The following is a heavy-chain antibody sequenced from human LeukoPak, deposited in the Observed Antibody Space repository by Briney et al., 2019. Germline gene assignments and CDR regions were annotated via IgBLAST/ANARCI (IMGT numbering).Heavy chain of an antibody. Sequence: GGSLRLSCAASGFTFSSYAMHWVRQAPGKGLEWVAVISYDGSNKYYADSVKGRFTISRDNSKNTLYLQMNSLRAEDTAVYYCARDRSLNGMDVWGQGTTVTVSS. CDR2: ISYDGSNK. CDR1: GFTFSSYA. V-gene: IGHV3-30-3*01. J-gene: IGHJ6*02. D-gene: IGHD3-16*02. CDR3: ARDRSLNGMDV.